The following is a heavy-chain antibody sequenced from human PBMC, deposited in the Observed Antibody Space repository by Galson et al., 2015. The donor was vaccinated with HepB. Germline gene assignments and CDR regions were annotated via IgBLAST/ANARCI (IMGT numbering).Heavy chain of an antibody. CDR1: GFTFSSHW. Sequence: SLRLSCAVSGFTFSSHWTSWVRQAPGKGPEWVATIRQDGSGEDYVDSVKGRFTISRDNAKDSLYLQMNSLRVEDTAVYYCVRAYAGAFDYWGQGTLVTVSS. D-gene: IGHD2-2*01. V-gene: IGHV3-7*03. J-gene: IGHJ4*02. CDR2: IRQDGSGE. CDR3: VRAYAGAFDY.